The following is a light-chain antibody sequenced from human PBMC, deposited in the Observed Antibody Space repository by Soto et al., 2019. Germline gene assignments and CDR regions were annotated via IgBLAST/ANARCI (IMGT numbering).Light chain of an antibody. Sequence: DMVLTQSPGTLSLSPGERATLSCLASQNVRSNFLAWYQQKPGQAPRLFIYGASSKVTGIPDRFSGSGSGTDFTLTISRLEPDDFAVYYCHQYGSSPLTFGGGTKVDIK. J-gene: IGKJ4*01. CDR2: GAS. V-gene: IGKV3-20*01. CDR1: QNVRSNF. CDR3: HQYGSSPLT.